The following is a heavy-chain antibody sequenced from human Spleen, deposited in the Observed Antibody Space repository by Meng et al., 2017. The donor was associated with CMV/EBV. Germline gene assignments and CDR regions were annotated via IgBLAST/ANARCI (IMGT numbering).Heavy chain of an antibody. Sequence: SETLSLTCAVYGGPFSGYYWTWIRQPPGKGLERIGEINHNGNTNSNPSLRSRVNISVDTSKKQFSLRLSSMTAADTAVYYCARGRTTYSYGPLRVWGQGTTVTVSS. CDR2: INHNGNT. J-gene: IGHJ6*02. CDR3: ARGRTTYSYGPLRV. V-gene: IGHV4-34*01. CDR1: GGPFSGYY. D-gene: IGHD3-10*01.